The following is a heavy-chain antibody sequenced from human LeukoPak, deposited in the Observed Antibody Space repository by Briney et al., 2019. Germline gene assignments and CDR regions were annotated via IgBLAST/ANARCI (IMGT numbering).Heavy chain of an antibody. D-gene: IGHD4-17*01. Sequence: ASVKVSCKASGNTLTSYYIHWVRQAPGQGLEWMGIINPSGGTTSYAQKFQGRVTITADESTSTAYMELSSLRSEDTAVYYCASPMTTVIYRNWYFDLWGRGTLVTVSS. V-gene: IGHV1-46*01. CDR3: ASPMTTVIYRNWYFDL. CDR1: GNTLTSYY. J-gene: IGHJ2*01. CDR2: INPSGGTT.